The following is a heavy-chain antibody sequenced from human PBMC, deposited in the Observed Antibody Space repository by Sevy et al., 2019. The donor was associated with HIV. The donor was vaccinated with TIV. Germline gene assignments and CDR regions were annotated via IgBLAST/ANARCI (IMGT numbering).Heavy chain of an antibody. V-gene: IGHV3-23*01. CDR1: GFTFRSYA. CDR3: AREDIRVAGIGYYFHS. Sequence: GGSLRLSCAGSGFTFRSYAMSWVRQAPGKGLEWVSGISGSGGSTYYADSVKGRFTISRDNSKNTLYLQMNSLRAEDTAVYYCAREDIRVAGIGYYFHSWGQGTLVTVSS. D-gene: IGHD6-19*01. CDR2: ISGSGGST. J-gene: IGHJ4*02.